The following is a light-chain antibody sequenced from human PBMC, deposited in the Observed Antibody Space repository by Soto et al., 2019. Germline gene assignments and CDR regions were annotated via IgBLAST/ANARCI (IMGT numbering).Light chain of an antibody. V-gene: IGKV1-5*03. J-gene: IGKJ1*01. Sequence: DIQMTQSPSTLSASVGDRVTITCRASQSISSWLAWYQQKPGKAPKLLIYKASSLESGVPSRFSGSGSGTEFTLTISSLQPDDFATYYCQEYSDSSWTFGQGTKVEIK. CDR1: QSISSW. CDR3: QEYSDSSWT. CDR2: KAS.